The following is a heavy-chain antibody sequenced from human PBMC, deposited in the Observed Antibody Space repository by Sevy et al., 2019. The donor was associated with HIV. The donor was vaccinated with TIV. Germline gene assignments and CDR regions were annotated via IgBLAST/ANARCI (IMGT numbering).Heavy chain of an antibody. V-gene: IGHV1-18*04. CDR3: ARAVAGVNYFDY. Sequence: ASVKVSCKASGYTFTSYGISWVRQAPGQGLEWMGWISAYNGNTNYAQRLQGRVTMTTDTSTSTAYMELRSLRSDDTAVYYCARAVAGVNYFDYWGQGTLVTVSS. CDR2: ISAYNGNT. J-gene: IGHJ4*02. D-gene: IGHD6-19*01. CDR1: GYTFTSYG.